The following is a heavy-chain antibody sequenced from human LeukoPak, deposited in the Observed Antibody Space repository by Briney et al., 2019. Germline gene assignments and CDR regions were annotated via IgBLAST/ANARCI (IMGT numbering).Heavy chain of an antibody. CDR2: ISSSSRTI. J-gene: IGHJ4*02. CDR1: GFNVSNNY. V-gene: IGHV3-11*01. Sequence: GGSLRLSCAASGFNVSNNYMTWIRQAPGKGLEWVSYISSSSRTIYYADSVKGRFTISRDNAKNSLFLQMNSLRAEDTAVYYCARDGTSITGVWDWGQGTLVSVSS. D-gene: IGHD1-20*01. CDR3: ARDGTSITGVWD.